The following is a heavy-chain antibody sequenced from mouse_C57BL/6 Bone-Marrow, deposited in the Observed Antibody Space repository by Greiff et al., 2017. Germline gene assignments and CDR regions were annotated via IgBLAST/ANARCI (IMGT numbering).Heavy chain of an antibody. J-gene: IGHJ2*01. CDR1: GYAFTNYL. CDR2: INPGSGGT. Sequence: VQLVESGAELVRPGTSVKVSCKASGYAFTNYLIEWVKQRPGQGLEWIGVINPGSGGTNYNEKFKGKATLTADKSSSTAYMQLSSLTSEDSAVYICARLGSEYFDYWGQGTTLTVSS. D-gene: IGHD3-2*02. V-gene: IGHV1-54*01. CDR3: ARLGSEYFDY.